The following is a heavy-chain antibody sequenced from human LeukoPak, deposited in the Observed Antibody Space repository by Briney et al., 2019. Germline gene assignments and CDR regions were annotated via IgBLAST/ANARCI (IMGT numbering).Heavy chain of an antibody. CDR2: IYYSGST. CDR3: ARAPQTPDSSGWFDAFDI. D-gene: IGHD6-19*01. Sequence: SQTLSLTCTVSGGSISSGDYYWSWIRQPPGKGLEWIGYIYYSGSTYCNPSLKSRVTISVDTSKNRFSLKLSSVTAADTAVYYCARAPQTPDSSGWFDAFDIWGQGTMVTVSS. CDR1: GGSISSGDYY. J-gene: IGHJ3*02. V-gene: IGHV4-30-4*08.